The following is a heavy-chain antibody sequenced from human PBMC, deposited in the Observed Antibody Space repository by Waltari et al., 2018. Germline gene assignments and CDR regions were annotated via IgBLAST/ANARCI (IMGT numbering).Heavy chain of an antibody. J-gene: IGHJ4*02. CDR2: IDWDDDK. CDR3: ARIPPDHSNYFDF. CDR1: GASLNSHGMR. Sequence: QVTLTESGPALVKPTQTLTLTCNVSGASLNSHGMRVAWVRQPPGKAPEWIARIDWDDDKFYTKSLRTRLIISRDTSKNQVVLRMTNMGPVDTGTYYCARIPPDHSNYFDFWGQGVLVTVSS. D-gene: IGHD4-4*01. V-gene: IGHV2-70*04.